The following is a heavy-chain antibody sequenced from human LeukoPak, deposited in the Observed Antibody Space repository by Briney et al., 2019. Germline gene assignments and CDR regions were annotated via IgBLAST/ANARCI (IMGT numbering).Heavy chain of an antibody. Sequence: GASVKVSCKASGGTFSSYAISWVRQAPGQGLEWMGRIIPILGIANYAQKFQGRVTITADKSTSTAYMELSSLRSEDTAVYYCARGDTYYDFWSGYYPFDYWGQGTLVTVSS. J-gene: IGHJ4*02. V-gene: IGHV1-69*04. D-gene: IGHD3-3*01. CDR1: GGTFSSYA. CDR3: ARGDTYYDFWSGYYPFDY. CDR2: IIPILGIA.